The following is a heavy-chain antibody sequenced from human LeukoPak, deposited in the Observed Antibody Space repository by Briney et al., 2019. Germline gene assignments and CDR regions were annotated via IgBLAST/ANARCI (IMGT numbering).Heavy chain of an antibody. CDR1: GYIFTSYG. J-gene: IGHJ4*02. D-gene: IGHD1-26*01. CDR3: AREGVVGGTTEYYFDY. Sequence: ASVKVSCKASGYIFTSYGISWVRQAPGQGLQWMGWISAYNGNTNYAQMLQGRVTMTTDTSTNTAYMELTSLRSDDTAVYYCAREGVVGGTTEYYFDYWGQGTLVTVSS. V-gene: IGHV1-18*01. CDR2: ISAYNGNT.